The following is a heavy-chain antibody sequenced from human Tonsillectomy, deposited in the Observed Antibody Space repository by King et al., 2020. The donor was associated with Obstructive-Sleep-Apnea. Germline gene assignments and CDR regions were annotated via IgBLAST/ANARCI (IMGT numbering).Heavy chain of an antibody. CDR3: AKSLMGSWYGDC. V-gene: IGHV3-30*18. Sequence: VQLVESGGGVVQPGRSLRLSCAASGFTFSRHGMHWVRQAPGKGLEGVAGISYDGSNKYYADSVKGRFTISRDTSKNTLYLQMNSLRAEDTAVYYCAKSLMGSWYGDCWGQGTLVTVSS. D-gene: IGHD6-13*01. CDR1: GFTFSRHG. CDR2: ISYDGSNK. J-gene: IGHJ4*02.